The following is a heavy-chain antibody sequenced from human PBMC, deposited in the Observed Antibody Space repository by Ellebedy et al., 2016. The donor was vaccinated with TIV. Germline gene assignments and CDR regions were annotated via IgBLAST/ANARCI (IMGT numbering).Heavy chain of an antibody. CDR2: IYSGGST. Sequence: GESLKISCAASGFIVTSNYMSWVRQAPGKGLEWVSVIYSGGSTHYADSVKGRFTISRDNSKNTLYLQMNSLRAEDTAVYYCARERIAVAGDYYYYGLDVWGQGTTVTVSS. V-gene: IGHV3-66*01. CDR1: GFIVTSNY. D-gene: IGHD6-13*01. CDR3: ARERIAVAGDYYYYGLDV. J-gene: IGHJ6*02.